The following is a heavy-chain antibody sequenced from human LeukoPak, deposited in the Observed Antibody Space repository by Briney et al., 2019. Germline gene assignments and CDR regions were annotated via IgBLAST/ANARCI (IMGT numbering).Heavy chain of an antibody. CDR3: ARVRAAAGLPYYFDY. D-gene: IGHD6-13*01. CDR1: GYTFTRNY. V-gene: IGHV1-46*01. CDR2: IDPSGGGT. J-gene: IGHJ4*02. Sequence: ASVKVSCKASGYTFTRNYINWLRQAPGQGLEWTGMIDPSGGGTAYAQKFQDRVTMTSDTSTSTVYMELNSLRSEDTAVYYCARVRAAAGLPYYFDYWGQGTLVTVSS.